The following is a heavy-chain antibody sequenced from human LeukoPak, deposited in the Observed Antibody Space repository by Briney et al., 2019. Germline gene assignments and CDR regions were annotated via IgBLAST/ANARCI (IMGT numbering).Heavy chain of an antibody. CDR3: ARGSIAADHTFDY. CDR1: GFTFSSYS. J-gene: IGHJ4*02. V-gene: IGHV3-48*04. CDR2: ISSSGSTI. Sequence: TGGSLRLSCAASGFTFSSYSMNWVRQAPGKGLEWVSYISSSGSTIYYADSVKGRFTISRDNAKNSLYLQMNSLRAEDTAVYYCARGSIAADHTFDYWGQGTLVTVSS. D-gene: IGHD6-13*01.